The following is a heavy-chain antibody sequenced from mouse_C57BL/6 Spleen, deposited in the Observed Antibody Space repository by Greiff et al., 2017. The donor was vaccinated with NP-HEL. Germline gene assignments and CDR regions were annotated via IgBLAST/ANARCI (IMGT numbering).Heavy chain of an antibody. V-gene: IGHV1-64*01. J-gene: IGHJ4*01. Sequence: QVQLQQPGAELVKPGASVKLSCKASGYTFTSYWMHWVKQRPGQGLEWIGMIHPNSGSTNYNEKFKGKATFTADTSSNTAYMQLSSLTTEDSAIYYCARGGYDYGGDAMDYWGQGTSVTVSS. D-gene: IGHD2-4*01. CDR2: IHPNSGST. CDR3: ARGGYDYGGDAMDY. CDR1: GYTFTSYW.